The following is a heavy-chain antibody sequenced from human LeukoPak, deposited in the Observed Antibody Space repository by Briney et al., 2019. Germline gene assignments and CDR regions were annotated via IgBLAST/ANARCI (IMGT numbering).Heavy chain of an antibody. CDR2: INHSGST. V-gene: IGHV4-34*01. CDR1: GGSFSGYY. CDR3: ARGYSSSWNYFDY. J-gene: IGHJ4*02. D-gene: IGHD6-13*01. Sequence: TSETLSLTCAVYGGSFSGYYWSWIRQPPGKGLEWIGEINHSGSTNYNPSLKSRVTISVVTSKKQFSLKLSSVTAADTAVYYCARGYSSSWNYFDYWGQGTLVTVSS.